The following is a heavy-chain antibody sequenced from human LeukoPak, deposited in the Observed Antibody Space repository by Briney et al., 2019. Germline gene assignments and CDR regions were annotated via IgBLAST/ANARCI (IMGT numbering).Heavy chain of an antibody. V-gene: IGHV4-59*01. J-gene: IGHJ5*02. CDR3: ARSSGWYLSWFDP. D-gene: IGHD6-19*01. CDR1: GGSISSYY. CDR2: IYYSGST. Sequence: SETLSLTCAVSGGSISSYYWSWIRQPPGKGLEWIGYIYYSGSTNYNPSLKSRVTISVDTSKNQFSLKLSSVTAADTAVYYCARSSGWYLSWFDPWGQGTLVTVSS.